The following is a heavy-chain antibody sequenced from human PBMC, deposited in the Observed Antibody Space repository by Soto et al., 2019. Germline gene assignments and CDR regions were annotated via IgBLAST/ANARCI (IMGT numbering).Heavy chain of an antibody. CDR1: GFTFSYYW. CDR2: IHSDGSST. J-gene: IGHJ6*02. D-gene: IGHD3-10*01. V-gene: IGHV3-74*01. Sequence: GGSLRLSCAASGFTFSYYWMHWVRQAPGQGLVWVSRIHSDGSSTTYADSVKGRFTISRDNAKNTLYLQMNSLRAEDTAVYYCARGTLLWFGELLDYYYYGMDVWGQGTTVTVSS. CDR3: ARGTLLWFGELLDYYYYGMDV.